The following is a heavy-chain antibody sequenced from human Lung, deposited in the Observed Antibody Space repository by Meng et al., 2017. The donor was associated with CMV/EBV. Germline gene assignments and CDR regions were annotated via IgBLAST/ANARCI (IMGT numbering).Heavy chain of an antibody. CDR3: ARGEVPAIIDY. CDR1: GFIVRTKY. Sequence: EVQLVESGGGLVQPGGSLRLSCEASGFIVRTKYMNWVRQAPGKGLEWVSVIYSGGSTYYTDSVKGRFTISRDNSKNTLYLQMNSLRTEDTAVYYCARGEVPAIIDYWGQGILVTVSS. J-gene: IGHJ4*02. D-gene: IGHD2-2*01. V-gene: IGHV3-66*01. CDR2: IYSGGST.